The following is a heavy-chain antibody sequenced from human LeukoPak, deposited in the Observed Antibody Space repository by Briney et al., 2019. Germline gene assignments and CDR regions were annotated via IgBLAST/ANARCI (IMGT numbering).Heavy chain of an antibody. V-gene: IGHV4-34*01. CDR3: ARGVSTYYYDSSGYLGY. D-gene: IGHD3-22*01. Sequence: SETLSLTCAVYGGSFSGYCWSWIRQPPGKGLEWIGEINHSGSTNYNPSLKSRVTISVDTSKNQFSLKLSSVTAADTAVYYCARGVSTYYYDSSGYLGYWGQGTLVTVSS. CDR2: INHSGST. CDR1: GGSFSGYC. J-gene: IGHJ4*02.